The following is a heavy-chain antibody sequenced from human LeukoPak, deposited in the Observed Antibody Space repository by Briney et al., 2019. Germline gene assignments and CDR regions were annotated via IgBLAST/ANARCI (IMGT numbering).Heavy chain of an antibody. CDR3: ARVRDLYRDY. Sequence: GRSLRLSCAASGFTFSSYGMHWVRQAPGKGLEWVAVIWYDGSNKYYADSVMGRFTISRDNAKNSLYLHMSSLRAEDTAVYYCARVRDLYRDYWGQGILVTVSS. J-gene: IGHJ4*02. D-gene: IGHD5-12*01. CDR2: IWYDGSNK. V-gene: IGHV3-33*01. CDR1: GFTFSSYG.